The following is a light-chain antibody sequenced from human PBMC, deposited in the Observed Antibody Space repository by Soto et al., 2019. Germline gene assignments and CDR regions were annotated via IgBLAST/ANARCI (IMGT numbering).Light chain of an antibody. CDR3: QPYNNWPLT. CDR1: QGVSRK. Sequence: DIVMTQSPATLSVAPGERVTFSCRASQGVSRKLAWYQHKPGQAPRLLIYDTPTRATGVPARFSGSRSGPEFTLTINSLQSEDFAIYYCQPYNNWPLTFGGGTKVDIK. J-gene: IGKJ4*01. V-gene: IGKV3-15*01. CDR2: DTP.